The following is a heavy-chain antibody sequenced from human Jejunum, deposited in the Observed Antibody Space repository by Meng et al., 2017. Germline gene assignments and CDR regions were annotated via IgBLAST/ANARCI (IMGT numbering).Heavy chain of an antibody. D-gene: IGHD5-12*01. CDR3: LRGASGYGNFDS. V-gene: IGHV3-74*01. CDR2: IYTTT. J-gene: IGHJ4*02. CDR1: GFTLSNYW. Sequence: GESLKISCAASGFTLSNYWMHWVRQAPGKGLVWVSRIYTTTTYADSVKGRFTISRDTGKHTLFLEMNSLRVEDTAVYYCLRGASGYGNFDSWGQGTLVTVSS.